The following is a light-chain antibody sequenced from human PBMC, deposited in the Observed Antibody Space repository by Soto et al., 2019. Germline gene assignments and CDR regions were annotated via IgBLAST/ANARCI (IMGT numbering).Light chain of an antibody. CDR3: QQYESHPHT. CDR1: QSIGSW. Sequence: DIQMTQSPSTLSASVGDRVTITCRASQSIGSWLAWYQQKPGKAPKFMIYRASILESGVPARFSGSGSGTDFTLTISSLQPDDFASYYCQQYESHPHTVGRGTKVDIK. V-gene: IGKV1-5*03. CDR2: RAS. J-gene: IGKJ2*01.